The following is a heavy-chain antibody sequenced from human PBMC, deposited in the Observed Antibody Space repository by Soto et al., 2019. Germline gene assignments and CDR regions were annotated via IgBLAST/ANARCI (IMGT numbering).Heavy chain of an antibody. CDR1: GFSFKSFN. V-gene: IGHV3-48*02. J-gene: IGHJ4*02. CDR3: ARASRSWYYFDS. CDR2: VSSNTGSVK. D-gene: IGHD1-20*01. Sequence: GGSLRLSCAASGFSFKSFNMNWVRQAPGKGLEWISFVSSNTGSVKYYAGSVKGRFTISRDNAKNSLYLQMTTLRDDDTAVYFCARASRSWYYFDSWGQGTLVTVSS.